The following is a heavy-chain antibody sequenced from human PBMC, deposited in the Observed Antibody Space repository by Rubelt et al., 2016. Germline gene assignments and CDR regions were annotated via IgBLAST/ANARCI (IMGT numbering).Heavy chain of an antibody. Sequence: QVQLQQWGAGLLKPSETLSLTCAVYGGSFSGYYWSWIRQPPGKGLEWIGELNHSGSTNYNPSRKSRVTISVDTSKNQFSRKLGSVTAADTAVDYCARGLARAAAAPRRLWFDPWGQGTLVTVSS. V-gene: IGHV4-34*01. J-gene: IGHJ5*02. CDR1: GGSFSGYY. CDR3: ARGLARAAAAPRRLWFDP. CDR2: LNHSGST. D-gene: IGHD6-13*01.